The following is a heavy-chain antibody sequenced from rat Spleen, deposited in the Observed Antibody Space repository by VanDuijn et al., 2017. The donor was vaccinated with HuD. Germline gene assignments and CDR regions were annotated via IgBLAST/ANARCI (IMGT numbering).Heavy chain of an antibody. CDR1: GFTFNNYW. CDR3: TRLGTEAIGNWFSY. V-gene: IGHV5-31*01. J-gene: IGHJ3*01. Sequence: EVQLVESGGGLVQPGRSLKLSCVASGFTFNNYWMTWIRQAPGKGLEWVANITHIGGTTYYPDSVMGRFNISIDDAKRTLYLQMNSLRSDDTATYYCTRLGTEAIGNWFSYWGQGTLVTVSS. D-gene: IGHD1-11*01. CDR2: ITHIGGTT.